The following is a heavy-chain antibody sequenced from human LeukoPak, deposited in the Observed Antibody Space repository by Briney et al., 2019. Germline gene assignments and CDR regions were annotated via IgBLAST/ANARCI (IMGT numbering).Heavy chain of an antibody. J-gene: IGHJ4*02. V-gene: IGHV4-59*12. CDR2: IYNGDT. CDR3: ARLGGADFWSGYSYFDY. D-gene: IGHD3-3*01. CDR1: GGSISSYY. Sequence: PSETLSLTCTVSGGSISSYYWSWIRQPPGKGLEWIGYIYNGDTNYNPSLKSRVTISVDTSKNQFSLKLSSVTAADTAVYYCARLGGADFWSGYSYFDYWGQGTLVTVSS.